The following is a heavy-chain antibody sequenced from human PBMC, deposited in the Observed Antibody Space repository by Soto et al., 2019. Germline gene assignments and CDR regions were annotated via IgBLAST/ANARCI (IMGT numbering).Heavy chain of an antibody. J-gene: IGHJ4*02. D-gene: IGHD2-15*01. CDR2: ISAYNGNT. CDR1: GYTFTSYG. CDR3: ARDSYCSGGSCYRGYFDY. V-gene: IGHV1-18*01. Sequence: QVKLVQSGAEVKKPGASVKVSCKASGYTFTSYGISWVRQAPGQGLEWMGWISAYNGNTNYAQKLQGRVTMTTDTSTSTAYMELRSLRSDDTAVYYCARDSYCSGGSCYRGYFDYWGQGTLVTVSS.